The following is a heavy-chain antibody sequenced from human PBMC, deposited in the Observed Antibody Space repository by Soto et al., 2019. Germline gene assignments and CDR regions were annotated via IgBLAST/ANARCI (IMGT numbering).Heavy chain of an antibody. CDR3: TRDVTREFYFDY. Sequence: PGESLKISCKASGYAFTTSWITWVRQMPGKGLEWMGRIDPSDSYTFYNPSFRGHVTISVDRSINTVYLQWSRLEASDSAMYYCTRDVTREFYFDYWGQGTPVTVSS. CDR2: IDPSDSYT. D-gene: IGHD2-21*02. V-gene: IGHV5-10-1*01. CDR1: GYAFTTSW. J-gene: IGHJ4*02.